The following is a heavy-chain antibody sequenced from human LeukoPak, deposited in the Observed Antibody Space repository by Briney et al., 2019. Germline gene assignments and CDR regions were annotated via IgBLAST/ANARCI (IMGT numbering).Heavy chain of an antibody. Sequence: GGSLRLSCAASGFSVSSNYMSWVRQAPGKGLEWVSIIHSGGGTYYADSVKGRFTISRDNSKNTLYLQINSLGAEDTAAYYCARASYSSGWPDAFDIWGQGTMVTVSS. CDR1: GFSVSSNY. V-gene: IGHV3-66*01. J-gene: IGHJ3*02. D-gene: IGHD6-19*01. CDR2: IHSGGGT. CDR3: ARASYSSGWPDAFDI.